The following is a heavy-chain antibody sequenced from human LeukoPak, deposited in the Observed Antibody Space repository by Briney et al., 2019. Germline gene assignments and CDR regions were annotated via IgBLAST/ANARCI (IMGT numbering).Heavy chain of an antibody. CDR1: GGSISSYY. J-gene: IGHJ3*02. CDR2: IYYSGST. CDR3: AREKAHYDILTGYYYAFDI. V-gene: IGHV4-59*01. Sequence: SETLSLTCTVSGGSISSYYWSWIRHPPGKGLEWIGYIYYSGSTNYNPSLKSRVTISVDTSKNQFSLKLSSVTAADTAVYYCAREKAHYDILTGYYYAFDIWGQGTMVTVSS. D-gene: IGHD3-9*01.